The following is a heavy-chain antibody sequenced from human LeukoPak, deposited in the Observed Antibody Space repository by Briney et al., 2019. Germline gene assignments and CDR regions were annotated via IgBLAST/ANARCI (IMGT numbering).Heavy chain of an antibody. CDR2: INPSGGSA. J-gene: IGHJ4*02. V-gene: IGHV1-46*01. CDR1: GYTFTGYY. CDR3: ARDDPIGSGRYFPVAHPDY. D-gene: IGHD3-10*01. Sequence: ASVKVSCKASGYTFTGYYMHWVRQAPGQGLEWMGIINPSGGSASYAQKFQGRVTMTRDMSTSTVYMELSSLRSEDTAVYYCARDDPIGSGRYFPVAHPDYWGQGTLVTVSS.